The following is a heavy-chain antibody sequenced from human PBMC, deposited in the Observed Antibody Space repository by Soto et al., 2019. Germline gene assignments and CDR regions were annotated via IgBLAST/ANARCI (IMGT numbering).Heavy chain of an antibody. Sequence: QVQLQESGPGLVKPSETLSLTCTVSGASTSSDYWSWIRLSPGKGLEWIGSIYSSGSTKYNPALRSRVAISEDTFQNQFSLKMRSVTTSDPAVYYCARGRDVFHDGSGPRWVWFDPWGQGTLVTVSS. D-gene: IGHD3-22*01. V-gene: IGHV4-59*01. CDR3: ARGRDVFHDGSGPRWVWFDP. J-gene: IGHJ5*02. CDR2: IYSSGST. CDR1: GASTSSDY.